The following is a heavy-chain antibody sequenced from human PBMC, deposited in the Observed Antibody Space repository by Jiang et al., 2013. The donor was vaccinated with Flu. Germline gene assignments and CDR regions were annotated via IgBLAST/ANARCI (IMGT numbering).Heavy chain of an antibody. J-gene: IGHJ4*02. CDR1: GYTFSTYA. V-gene: IGHV1-46*01. D-gene: IGHD3-22*01. Sequence: QVQLVESGTEVKKPGASVKVSCRASGYTFSTYAMHWVRQAPGQGLEWLGIINPSGDSTKYAEKFQGRVIMTRDTSTSTVYMELRSLTSEDTAVYYCARVIYHYDSRGPEGGEIDYWGQGTLVTVSS. CDR2: INPSGDST. CDR3: ARVIYHYDSRGPEGGEIDY.